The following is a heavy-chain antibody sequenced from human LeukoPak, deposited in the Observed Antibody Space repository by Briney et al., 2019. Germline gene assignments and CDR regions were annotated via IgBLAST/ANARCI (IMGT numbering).Heavy chain of an antibody. V-gene: IGHV3-23*01. CDR2: ISGSGGNT. CDR1: GFTFSSYA. J-gene: IGHJ4*02. D-gene: IGHD6-19*01. Sequence: HPGGSLRLSCAASGFTFSSYAMSWVRQAPGKGLEWVSAISGSGGNTYYADSVKGRFALSRDNSKNTLYLQMDSLRSEDTAVYYCAGASGWYRSFHQGYWGQGTLVTVSS. CDR3: AGASGWYRSFHQGY.